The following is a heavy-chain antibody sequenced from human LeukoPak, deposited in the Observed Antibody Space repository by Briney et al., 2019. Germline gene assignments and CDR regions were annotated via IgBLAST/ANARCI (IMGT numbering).Heavy chain of an antibody. J-gene: IGHJ4*02. CDR2: IRYDGSNK. Sequence: GGSLRLSCAASGFTFGSYSMHWVRRAPGKGLEWVAFIRYDGSNKFYADSVKGRFTISRDNPRNTLYLQMNSLRAEDTAMYHCAKEWELTYWGQGTLVTVSS. V-gene: IGHV3-30*02. CDR1: GFTFGSYS. D-gene: IGHD1-26*01. CDR3: AKEWELTY.